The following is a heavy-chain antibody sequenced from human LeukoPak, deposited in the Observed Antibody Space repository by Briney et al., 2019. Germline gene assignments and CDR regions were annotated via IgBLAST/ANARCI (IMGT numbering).Heavy chain of an antibody. D-gene: IGHD1-26*01. V-gene: IGHV4-4*07. J-gene: IGHJ6*03. CDR1: GGPISSFY. CDR3: ARHDIVGATRIHYYYYMDV. CDR2: IYRSGSS. Sequence: SETLPLTCDVSGGPISSFYWTWIRQPVGKGLEWIGRIYRSGSSNYNPSLKSRVTMSVDMSKNQFSLKLSSVTAADTAVYYCARHDIVGATRIHYYYYMDVWGKGTTVTVSS.